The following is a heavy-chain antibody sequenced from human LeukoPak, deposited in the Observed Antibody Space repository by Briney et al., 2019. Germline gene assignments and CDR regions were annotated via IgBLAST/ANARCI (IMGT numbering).Heavy chain of an antibody. J-gene: IGHJ6*02. Sequence: SETLSLTCTVSGSSISSGGYYWSWIRQHPGKGLEWIGYIYYSGSTYYNPSLKSRVTISVDTSKNQFSLKLSSVTAADTAVYYCARGADFIRSGYYYGMDVWGQGTTVTVSS. V-gene: IGHV4-31*03. CDR3: ARGADFIRSGYYYGMDV. CDR1: GSSISSGGYY. CDR2: IYYSGST. D-gene: IGHD4-17*01.